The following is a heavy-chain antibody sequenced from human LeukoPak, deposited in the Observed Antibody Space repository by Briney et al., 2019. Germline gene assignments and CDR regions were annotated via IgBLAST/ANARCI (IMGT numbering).Heavy chain of an antibody. CDR1: GFTFSSYA. V-gene: IGHV3-23*01. J-gene: IGHJ3*02. Sequence: GGSLRLSCAASGFTFSSYAMIWLRQAPGKGLEWVSAISGSGGSAYYADSVKGRFTISRDNSKNILYLQMNSLRAEDTAVYYCAKDIYGSGSSAFDIWGQRTMVTVSS. CDR3: AKDIYGSGSSAFDI. D-gene: IGHD3-10*01. CDR2: ISGSGGSA.